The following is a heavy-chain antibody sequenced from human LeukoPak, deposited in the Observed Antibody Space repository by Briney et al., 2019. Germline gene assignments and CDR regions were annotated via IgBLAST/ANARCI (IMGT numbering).Heavy chain of an antibody. CDR1: GGSFSGYY. CDR2: INHSGST. J-gene: IGHJ4*02. CDR3: ARQSKRSRRITMVRGVNGDFGVFDH. Sequence: SETLSLTCAVYGGSFSGYYWSWIRQPPGKGLEWIGEINHSGSTNYNPSLKSRVTISVDTSKNQFSLKLSSVTAADTAVYYCARQSKRSRRITMVRGVNGDFGVFDHWGQGTLVTVSS. D-gene: IGHD3-10*01. V-gene: IGHV4-34*01.